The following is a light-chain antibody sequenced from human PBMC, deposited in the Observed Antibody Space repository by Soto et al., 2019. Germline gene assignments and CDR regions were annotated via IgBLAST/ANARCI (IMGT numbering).Light chain of an antibody. Sequence: QSALTQPASVSGSPGQSITISCTGTSSDVGSYNLVSWYQQHPGKAPKLIISEVNKWPSGVSSRFSGSKSGYTASLTISGLQAEDEADYYCCSYAGSSTFVVFGGGTKLTVL. CDR1: SSDVGSYNL. J-gene: IGLJ2*01. V-gene: IGLV2-23*02. CDR2: EVN. CDR3: CSYAGSSTFVV.